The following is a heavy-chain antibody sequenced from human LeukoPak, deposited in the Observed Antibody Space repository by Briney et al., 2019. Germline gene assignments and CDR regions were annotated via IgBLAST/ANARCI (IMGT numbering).Heavy chain of an antibody. Sequence: PSETLSLTCAVYGGSFSGYYWSWIRQPPGKGLEWIGEINHSGSTNYNPSLKSRVTISVDTSKNQFSLKLSSVTAADTAVYYCARRIAAAGTTRYYYYMDVWGKGTTVTISS. V-gene: IGHV4-34*01. CDR3: ARRIAAAGTTRYYYYMDV. D-gene: IGHD6-13*01. CDR2: INHSGST. J-gene: IGHJ6*03. CDR1: GGSFSGYY.